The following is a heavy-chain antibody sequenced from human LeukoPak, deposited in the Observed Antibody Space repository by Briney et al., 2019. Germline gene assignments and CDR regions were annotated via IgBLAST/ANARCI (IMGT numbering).Heavy chain of an antibody. J-gene: IGHJ6*02. Sequence: GGSLRVSCAASGFTFSSYAMSWVRQAPGKGLEWVSAISGSGGITYYAESVKGRFTISRDNSKNMLYLQMNSLRAEDTAVYYFAKDAVTIFAVVNRPVPYYYGMDVWGQGTTVTVSS. CDR3: AKDAVTIFAVVNRPVPYYYGMDV. CDR1: GFTFSSYA. CDR2: ISGSGGIT. V-gene: IGHV3-23*01. D-gene: IGHD3-3*01.